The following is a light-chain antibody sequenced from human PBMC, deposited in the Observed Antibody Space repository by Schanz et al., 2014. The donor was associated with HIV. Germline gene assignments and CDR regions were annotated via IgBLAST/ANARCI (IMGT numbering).Light chain of an antibody. J-gene: IGLJ3*02. Sequence: QSVLTQPASASGTPGQRVTISCSGSSSNIGSNTVNWYQQLPGTAPKLLIYSNNQRPSGVPDRFSGSRSGTSASLAISGLRSEDESDYYCAAWDDSLSGWVFSGGTKLTVL. CDR3: AAWDDSLSGWV. CDR1: SSNIGSNT. CDR2: SNN. V-gene: IGLV1-44*01.